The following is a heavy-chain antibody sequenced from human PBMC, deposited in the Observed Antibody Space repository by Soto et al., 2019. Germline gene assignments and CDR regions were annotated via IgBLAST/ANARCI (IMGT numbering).Heavy chain of an antibody. CDR1: GGSFSGYY. D-gene: IGHD2-21*02. V-gene: IGHV4-34*01. Sequence: QVQLQQWGAGLLKPSETLSLTCAVYGGSFSGYYWSWIRQPPGKGLEWIAEVNHSGSTNYNPSLRSRVTISIDTSTSHYSLKTTSLTAADTAVYYCSVTPGDAFDLWGQVTLVAVSS. CDR2: VNHSGST. J-gene: IGHJ3*01. CDR3: SVTPGDAFDL.